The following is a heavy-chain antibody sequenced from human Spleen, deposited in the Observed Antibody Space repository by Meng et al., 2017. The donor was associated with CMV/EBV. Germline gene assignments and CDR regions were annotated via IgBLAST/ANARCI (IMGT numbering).Heavy chain of an antibody. CDR3: ASELAAGY. D-gene: IGHD6-25*01. J-gene: IGHJ4*02. V-gene: IGHV3-7*01. Sequence: GESLKISCAASGFTFSSFWMTWVRQAPGKGLEWVASINEGGSEKYYVDSVKGRFTISRDNAKNSLYLQMHSLRAEDTAVYYCASELAAGYWGQGTLVTVSS. CDR2: INEGGSEK. CDR1: GFTFSSFW.